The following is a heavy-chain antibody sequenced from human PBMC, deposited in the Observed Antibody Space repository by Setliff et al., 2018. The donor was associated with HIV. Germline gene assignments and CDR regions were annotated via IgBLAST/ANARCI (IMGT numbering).Heavy chain of an antibody. V-gene: IGHV3-7*01. CDR2: IKQDGSEK. Sequence: GSLRLSCAASGFTFSSYWMSWVRQAPGKGLEWVANIKQDGSEKYYVDSVRGRFTISRDNARNSLFLQMNSLRVEDTAVYYCAKVLVFGIDVFDIWGQGTMVTVSS. J-gene: IGHJ3*02. CDR3: AKVLVFGIDVFDI. CDR1: GFTFSSYW. D-gene: IGHD3-10*02.